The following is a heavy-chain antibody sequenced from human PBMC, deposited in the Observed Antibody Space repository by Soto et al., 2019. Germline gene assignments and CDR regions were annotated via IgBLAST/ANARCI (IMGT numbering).Heavy chain of an antibody. D-gene: IGHD5-12*01. J-gene: IGHJ6*02. Sequence: SVKVSCKASGGTFSSYAISWVRQAPGQGLEWMGGIIPIFGTANYAQKFQGRVTITADESTSTAYMELSSLRSEDTAVYYCARALYFASHQYSGYDDYYYYGMDVWGQGTTVTVSS. CDR2: IIPIFGTA. CDR1: GGTFSSYA. CDR3: ARALYFASHQYSGYDDYYYYGMDV. V-gene: IGHV1-69*13.